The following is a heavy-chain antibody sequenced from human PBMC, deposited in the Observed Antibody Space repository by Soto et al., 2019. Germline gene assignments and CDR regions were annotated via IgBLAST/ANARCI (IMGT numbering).Heavy chain of an antibody. J-gene: IGHJ6*02. CDR1: GYTFTSYD. CDR3: ARGIAAAAARGMDV. D-gene: IGHD6-13*01. Sequence: ASVKVSCKASGYTFTSYDMHWVRQAPGQRLEWMGWINAGNGNTKYSQKFQGRVTITRDTSASTAYMELSSLRSEDTAVYYCARGIAAAAARGMDVWGQGTTVTVSS. V-gene: IGHV1-3*01. CDR2: INAGNGNT.